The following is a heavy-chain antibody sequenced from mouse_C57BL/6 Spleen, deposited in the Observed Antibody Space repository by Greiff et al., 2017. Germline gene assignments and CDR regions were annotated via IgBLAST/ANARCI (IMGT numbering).Heavy chain of an antibody. CDR2: ILPGSGST. J-gene: IGHJ2*01. D-gene: IGHD1-1*01. CDR3: ARDDDDCSSLGSYYFDY. V-gene: IGHV1-9*01. Sequence: QVQLKQSGAELMKPGASVKLSCKATGYTFTGYWIEWVKQRPGHGLEWIGEILPGSGSTNYKAKFKGKATLTADTSSKTAYMQLSSQTTEESAIYYWARDDDDCSSLGSYYFDYWGQGTTLTVSS. CDR1: GYTFTGYW.